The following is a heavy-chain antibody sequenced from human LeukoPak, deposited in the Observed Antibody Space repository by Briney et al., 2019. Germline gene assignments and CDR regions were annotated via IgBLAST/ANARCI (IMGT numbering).Heavy chain of an antibody. D-gene: IGHD6-19*01. CDR2: IKEDGSDK. J-gene: IGHJ4*02. Sequence: GGSLRLSCAASGFTFSNYWMDWVRQSPGKGLEWVANIKEDGSDKYYVDSVKGRFTISRDNAKNSLYLQMNSLRAEDTAVYYCAKGPSQWLNNDYWGQGTLVTVSS. V-gene: IGHV3-7*03. CDR1: GFTFSNYW. CDR3: AKGPSQWLNNDY.